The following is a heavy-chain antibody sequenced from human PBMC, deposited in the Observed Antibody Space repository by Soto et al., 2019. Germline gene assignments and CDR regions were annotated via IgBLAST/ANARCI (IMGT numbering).Heavy chain of an antibody. D-gene: IGHD6-13*01. CDR1: GYTFTGYY. J-gene: IGHJ3*02. Sequence: GASVKVSCKASGYTFTGYYMHWVRQAPGQGLEWMGWINPNSGGTNYAQKFQGRVTMTRDTSISTAYMELSRLRSDDTAVYYCARVVYRYSSSLSAFDIWGKGTMVTISS. CDR3: ARVVYRYSSSLSAFDI. V-gene: IGHV1-2*02. CDR2: INPNSGGT.